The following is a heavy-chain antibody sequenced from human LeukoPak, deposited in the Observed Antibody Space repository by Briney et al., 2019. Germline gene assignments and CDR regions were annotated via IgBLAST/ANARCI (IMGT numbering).Heavy chain of an antibody. D-gene: IGHD6-13*01. V-gene: IGHV4-39*01. J-gene: IGHJ4*02. CDR2: IYYSGST. CDR3: ARHWAAAAGPFDY. Sequence: SETLSLTCTVSGASISSRGYYWGWIRQPPGKGLEWIASIYYSGSTYYNPSLKSRVTVSVDTSKNQFSLKLSSVTAADTAVYYCARHWAAAAGPFDYWGQGTLVTVSS. CDR1: GASISSRGYY.